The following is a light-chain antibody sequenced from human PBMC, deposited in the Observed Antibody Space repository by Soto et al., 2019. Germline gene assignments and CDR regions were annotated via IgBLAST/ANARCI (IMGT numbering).Light chain of an antibody. CDR3: SSYTTSSTLV. J-gene: IGLJ1*01. CDR1: SSGVGGYNY. V-gene: IGLV2-14*01. Sequence: QSVLTQPASVSGSPGQSITISCTGTSSGVGGYNYVSWYQQHPGKAPKLLIYEVSNRPSGLSNRFSGSKSGNTASLTISGLQAEDEADYFCSSYTTSSTLVFGTGTKVTVL. CDR2: EVS.